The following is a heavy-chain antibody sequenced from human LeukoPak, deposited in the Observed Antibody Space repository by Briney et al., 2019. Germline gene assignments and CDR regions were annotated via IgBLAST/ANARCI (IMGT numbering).Heavy chain of an antibody. CDR1: GGSISSSNW. Sequence: SETLSLTCAVSGGSISSSNWWSWVRQPPGKGLEWIGEIYHSGSTNYNPSLKSRVTISVDKSKNQFSLKLSSVTAADTAVYYCARDLGSCSSYYYYYGMDVWGQGTTVTVSS. J-gene: IGHJ6*02. V-gene: IGHV4-4*02. CDR3: ARDLGSCSSYYYYYGMDV. D-gene: IGHD2-15*01. CDR2: IYHSGST.